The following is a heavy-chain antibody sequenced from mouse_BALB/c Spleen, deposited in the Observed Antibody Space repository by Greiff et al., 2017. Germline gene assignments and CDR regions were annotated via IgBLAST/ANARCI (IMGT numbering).Heavy chain of an antibody. Sequence: VQGVESGPGLVAPSQSLSITCTVSGFSLTSYGVHWVRQPPGKGLEWLGVIWAGGSTNYNSALMSRLSISKDNSKSQVFLKMNSLQTDDTAMYYCARDGDYGSSYHYWGQGTTLTVSS. D-gene: IGHD1-1*01. V-gene: IGHV2-9*02. J-gene: IGHJ2*01. CDR2: IWAGGST. CDR3: ARDGDYGSSYHY. CDR1: GFSLTSYG.